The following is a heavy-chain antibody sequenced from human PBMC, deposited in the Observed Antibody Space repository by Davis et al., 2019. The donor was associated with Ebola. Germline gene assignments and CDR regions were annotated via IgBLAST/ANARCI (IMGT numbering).Heavy chain of an antibody. D-gene: IGHD1-14*01. V-gene: IGHV1-46*01. CDR3: AREIPGALNGFDY. CDR1: GYTFSTYF. J-gene: IGHJ4*02. Sequence: ASVKVSCKTSGYTFSTYFLHWVRQAPGQGLEWMGMIDIGSGGSGGTDYAQRFQGRVTITKDTSTSTVYMDLSGLRADDTAVYFCAREIPGALNGFDYWGQGTLVTVSS. CDR2: IDIGSGGSGGT.